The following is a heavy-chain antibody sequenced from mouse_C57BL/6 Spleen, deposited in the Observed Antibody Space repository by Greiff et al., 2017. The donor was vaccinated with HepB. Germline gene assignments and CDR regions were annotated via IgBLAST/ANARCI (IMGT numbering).Heavy chain of an antibody. J-gene: IGHJ2*01. CDR3: ARERDYGKGFDY. D-gene: IGHD1-1*01. CDR1: GYTFTDYY. Sequence: EVKLQQSGPELVKPGASVKISCKASGYTFTDYYMNWVKQSHGKSLEWIGDINPNNGGTSYNQKFKGKATLTVDKSSSTAYMELRSLTSEDSAVYYCARERDYGKGFDYWGQGTTLTVSS. V-gene: IGHV1-26*01. CDR2: INPNNGGT.